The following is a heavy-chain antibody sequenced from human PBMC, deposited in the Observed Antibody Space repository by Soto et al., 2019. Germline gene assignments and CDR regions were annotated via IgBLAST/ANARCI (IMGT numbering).Heavy chain of an antibody. Sequence: SETLSLTCTVSGGSISSYYWSWIRQPPGKGLEWIGYIYYSGSTNYNPSLKSRVTISVDTSKNQFSLKLSSVTAADTAVYYCARDTEGYTFNYYYYYMDVWGKGTKVTVSS. J-gene: IGHJ6*03. D-gene: IGHD3-16*01. V-gene: IGHV4-59*01. CDR3: ARDTEGYTFNYYYYYMDV. CDR1: GGSISSYY. CDR2: IYYSGST.